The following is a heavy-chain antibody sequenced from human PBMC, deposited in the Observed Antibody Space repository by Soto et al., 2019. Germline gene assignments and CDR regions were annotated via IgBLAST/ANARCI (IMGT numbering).Heavy chain of an antibody. CDR2: ISSSSSTI. Sequence: EVQLVESGGGLVQPGGSLRLSCAASGFTFSSYSMNWVRQAPGKGLEWVSYISSSSSTIYYADSVKGRFTISRDNAKNSLYLQMNSLRDEDTAVYYCASLDSSGYYYVGAFDIWGQGTMVTVSS. CDR3: ASLDSSGYYYVGAFDI. V-gene: IGHV3-48*02. D-gene: IGHD3-22*01. J-gene: IGHJ3*02. CDR1: GFTFSSYS.